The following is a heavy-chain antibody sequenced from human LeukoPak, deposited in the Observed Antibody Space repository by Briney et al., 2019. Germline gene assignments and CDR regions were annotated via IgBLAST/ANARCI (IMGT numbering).Heavy chain of an antibody. D-gene: IGHD6-13*01. CDR3: AKKMNRSVAAAGFGY. J-gene: IGHJ4*02. V-gene: IGHV3-23*01. Sequence: PGGSLRLSCAASGFTFSTYAMSWVRQAPGKGLEWVSAITGSGDSTYYADSVKGRFTISRDNSKNTLYLQMNSLRVEDTALYYCAKKMNRSVAAAGFGYWGQGTLVTVSS. CDR2: ITGSGDST. CDR1: GFTFSTYA.